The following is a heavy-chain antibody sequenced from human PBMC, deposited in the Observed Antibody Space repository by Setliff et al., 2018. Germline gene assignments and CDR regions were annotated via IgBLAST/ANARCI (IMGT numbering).Heavy chain of an antibody. CDR1: GDTFTDYY. CDR2: INPNSGGT. Sequence: ASVKVSCKASGDTFTDYYFNWLRQAPGQGLEWMGRINPNSGGTNYAQKFRGRVTMTRDTSIRTVYMDLRSGTAADTAVYYCARRAHTVDAPCWGPGMLVTVSS. J-gene: IGHJ4*02. CDR3: ARRAHTVDAPC. V-gene: IGHV1-2*06. D-gene: IGHD4-17*01.